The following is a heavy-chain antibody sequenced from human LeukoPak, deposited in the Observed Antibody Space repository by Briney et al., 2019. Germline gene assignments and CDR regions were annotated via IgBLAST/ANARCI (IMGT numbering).Heavy chain of an antibody. D-gene: IGHD6-19*01. CDR1: GFIFSDYN. J-gene: IGHJ4*02. CDR2: ITTSSSYM. Sequence: GGSLRLSCVASGFIFSDYNMNWVRRAPGKGLEWVSSITTSSSYMYYADSVKGRFTISRDNAKNSLYLHMNSLRAEDTAVYYCARHGSGWYMNDYWGQGTLVTVSS. V-gene: IGHV3-21*01. CDR3: ARHGSGWYMNDY.